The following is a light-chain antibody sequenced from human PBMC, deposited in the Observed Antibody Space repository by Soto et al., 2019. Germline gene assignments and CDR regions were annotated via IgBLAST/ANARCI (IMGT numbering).Light chain of an antibody. V-gene: IGKV1-5*03. J-gene: IGKJ1*01. Sequence: DIQMTQSPSTLSGSVGDRVTITCRASQTISSWLAWYQQKPGKAPKLLLYKASTLKSGVPSRFSGSGSGTEFTLTISSLQTDDFATDYCQHYNSYSASFGQRTKVELK. CDR1: QTISSW. CDR3: QHYNSYSAS. CDR2: KAS.